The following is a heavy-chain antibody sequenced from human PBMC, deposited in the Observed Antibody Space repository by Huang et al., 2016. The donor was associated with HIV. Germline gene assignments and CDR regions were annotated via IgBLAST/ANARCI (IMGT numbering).Heavy chain of an antibody. CDR2: IYSDDST. V-gene: IGHV3-53*01. J-gene: IGHJ4*02. CDR1: GFTVSSNY. D-gene: IGHD1-26*01. Sequence: EVQLVESGGGLIQPGGSLRFSGAASGFTVSSNYMSWVRQAPGKGVEWVSVIYSDDSTYFADSVKGRFTISRDNSKNTLYLQMNSLRAEDTAVYYCAAQWELRGGVDFWGQGTLVTVSS. CDR3: AAQWELRGGVDF.